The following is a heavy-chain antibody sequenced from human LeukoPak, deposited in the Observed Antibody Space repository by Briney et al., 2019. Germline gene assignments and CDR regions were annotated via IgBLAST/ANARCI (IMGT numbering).Heavy chain of an antibody. CDR2: IHYSGST. Sequence: SETLSLTCTVSGGSISSFYWNWIRQPPGKGLEWVAYIHYSGSTNYNPSLKSRVTISVDTSKNQFSLKLSSVTAADTAVYYCARERSGVYGSGSYWYYYYYMDVWGKGTTVTISS. V-gene: IGHV4-59*12. D-gene: IGHD3-10*01. J-gene: IGHJ6*03. CDR1: GGSISSFY. CDR3: ARERSGVYGSGSYWYYYYYMDV.